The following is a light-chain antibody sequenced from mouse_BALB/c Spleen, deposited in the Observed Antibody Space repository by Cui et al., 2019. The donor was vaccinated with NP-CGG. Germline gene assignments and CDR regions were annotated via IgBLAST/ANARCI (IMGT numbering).Light chain of an antibody. CDR3: ALWYSNHWV. CDR1: IGAVTTINY. Sequence: QAVVTQESALTTSPGETVTLTCRSSIGAVTTINYANWVQEKPDHLFTGLIGGTKNRAPGVPARFSGSLIGDKAALTITGAQTEDEAIYFCALWYSNHWVFGGGTKLTVL. J-gene: IGLJ1*01. CDR2: GTK. V-gene: IGLV1*01.